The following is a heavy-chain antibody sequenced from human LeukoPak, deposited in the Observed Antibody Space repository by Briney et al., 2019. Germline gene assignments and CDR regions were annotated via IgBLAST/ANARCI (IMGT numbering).Heavy chain of an antibody. CDR3: AKDYSGSGSYMADY. V-gene: IGHV3-9*01. Sequence: PGRSLRLSCAASGFTFDDYAMHWVRQAPGKGLEWVSGISWNSGSIDYADSVKGRFTISRDNAKNSLYLQMNSLRAEDTAWYYCAKDYSGSGSYMADYWGQGTLVTVSS. CDR1: GFTFDDYA. D-gene: IGHD3-10*01. CDR2: ISWNSGSI. J-gene: IGHJ4*02.